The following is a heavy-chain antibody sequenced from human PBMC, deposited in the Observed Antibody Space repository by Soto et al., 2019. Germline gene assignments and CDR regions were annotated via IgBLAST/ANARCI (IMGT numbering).Heavy chain of an antibody. CDR3: ARDSDYDSNY. CDR2: ISPHNGNT. Sequence: ASVKVSCKTSGYTFSRYGISWVRQAPGQGLEYMGWISPHNGNTVYAQKLQGRVIVTADTSTRTAYMELRSLRSDDTAVYYCARDSDYDSNYWGQGTLVTVSS. D-gene: IGHD5-12*01. V-gene: IGHV1-18*01. CDR1: GYTFSRYG. J-gene: IGHJ4*02.